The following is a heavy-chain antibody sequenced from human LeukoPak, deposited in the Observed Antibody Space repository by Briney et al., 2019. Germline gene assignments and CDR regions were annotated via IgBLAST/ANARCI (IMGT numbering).Heavy chain of an antibody. V-gene: IGHV3-53*01. CDR1: GFTVSSNY. J-gene: IGHJ3*02. D-gene: IGHD3-22*01. Sequence: PGGSLRLSCAASGFTVSSNYMSWVRQAPGKGLEWVSVIYSGGSTYYADSVKGRFTISRDNSKNTLYLQMNSLRAEDTAVYYCASSHYYDSSGPGKAFDIWGQGTMVTVST. CDR2: IYSGGST. CDR3: ASSHYYDSSGPGKAFDI.